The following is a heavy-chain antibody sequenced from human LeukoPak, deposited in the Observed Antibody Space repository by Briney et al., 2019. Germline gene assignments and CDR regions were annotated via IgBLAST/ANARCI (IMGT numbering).Heavy chain of an antibody. CDR3: ARGGWSLDY. Sequence: PSETLSLTCTVSGGSISSYYWSWIRQPPGKGLEWIGYIYYSGSTNYNPSLKSGVTISVDTSRNQFSLKLSSVTAADTAVYYCARGGWSLDYWGQGTLVTVSS. CDR1: GGSISSYY. J-gene: IGHJ4*02. D-gene: IGHD2-15*01. CDR2: IYYSGST. V-gene: IGHV4-59*01.